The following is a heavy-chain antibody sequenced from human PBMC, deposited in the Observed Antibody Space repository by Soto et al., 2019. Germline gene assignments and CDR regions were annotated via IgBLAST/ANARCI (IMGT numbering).Heavy chain of an antibody. CDR1: GGSISSGGYS. CDR3: ARAGVYDSSGYSYEGAFDI. D-gene: IGHD3-22*01. CDR2: IYHSGST. V-gene: IGHV4-30-2*01. Sequence: QLQLQESGSGLVKPSQTLSLTCAVSGGSISSGGYSWSWIRQPPGKGLEWIGYIYHSGSTYYNPSLKSRVTISVDRSKNQFSLKLSSVTAADTAVYYCARAGVYDSSGYSYEGAFDIWGQGTMVTVSS. J-gene: IGHJ3*02.